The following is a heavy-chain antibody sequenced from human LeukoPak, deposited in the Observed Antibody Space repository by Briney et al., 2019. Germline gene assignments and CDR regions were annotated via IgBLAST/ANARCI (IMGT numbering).Heavy chain of an antibody. J-gene: IGHJ5*02. Sequence: SETLSLTCTVSGGSIRSSYYYWGWIRQPPGKGLEWIGSIYDSGSTYYNPSLKSRVTISVDTSKNQFSLKLNSVTAADTAVYYCAGSPGIAVAGFFDPWGQGTLVTVSS. CDR2: IYDSGST. CDR3: AGSPGIAVAGFFDP. D-gene: IGHD6-19*01. V-gene: IGHV4-39*01. CDR1: GGSIRSSYYY.